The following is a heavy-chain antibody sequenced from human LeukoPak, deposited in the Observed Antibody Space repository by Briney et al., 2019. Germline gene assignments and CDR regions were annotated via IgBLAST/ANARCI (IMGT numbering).Heavy chain of an antibody. Sequence: GGSLRLSCAASGFTFDDYAMHWVRQPPGKCLEWVSGISLNSGSIGYADSAQGRVNITRDNAKSSLYLQMNSLRAEDMALYYCAKDTRGSYADAFDIWGQGTMVTVSS. CDR2: ISLNSGSI. CDR3: AKDTRGSYADAFDI. D-gene: IGHD1-26*01. J-gene: IGHJ3*02. V-gene: IGHV3-9*03. CDR1: GFTFDDYA.